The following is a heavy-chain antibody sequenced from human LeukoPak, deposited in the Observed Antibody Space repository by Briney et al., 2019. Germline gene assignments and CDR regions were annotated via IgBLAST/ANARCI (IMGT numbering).Heavy chain of an antibody. D-gene: IGHD1-26*01. J-gene: IGHJ4*02. V-gene: IGHV1-18*01. CDR1: GYTFTNYG. CDR3: ARDLDQYSGRFGGFGHDF. CDR2: ISAYNGNT. Sequence: ASVKVSCKASGYTFTNYGINWVRQAPGQGLEWMGWISAYNGNTNYARKLQGRVTMTTDTSTSTAYMELRSLRSDDTAVYYCARDLDQYSGRFGGFGHDFWGQGPLVTVSS.